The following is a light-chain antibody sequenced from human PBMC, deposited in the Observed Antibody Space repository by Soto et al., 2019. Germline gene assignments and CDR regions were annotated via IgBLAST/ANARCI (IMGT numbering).Light chain of an antibody. CDR3: AAWDDSLSGYV. J-gene: IGLJ1*01. Sequence: SVLTQSPSASGTPGQRVTISCSGSSSNIGSNYVHWYQQVSGTAPKLLIYSNYLRPSGVPDRISGSKSGTSASLAISGLRSEDEADYYCAAWDDSLSGYVFGTGTKVTVL. CDR2: SNY. CDR1: SSNIGSNY. V-gene: IGLV1-47*02.